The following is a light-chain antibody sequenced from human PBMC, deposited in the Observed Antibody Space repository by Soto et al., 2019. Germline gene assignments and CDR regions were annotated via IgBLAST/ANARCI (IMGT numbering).Light chain of an antibody. J-gene: IGKJ2*01. CDR1: QTISSS. CDR3: HQYKSYSPYT. Sequence: EIQMTQSPPTLSASIGERVIITCRASQTISSSLAWYQQKPGQAPKLLIYDASSLESGVPSRFSGSGSGTEFTLTISSLQPDDFATYYCHQYKSYSPYTFGQGTKLGIK. V-gene: IGKV1-5*01. CDR2: DAS.